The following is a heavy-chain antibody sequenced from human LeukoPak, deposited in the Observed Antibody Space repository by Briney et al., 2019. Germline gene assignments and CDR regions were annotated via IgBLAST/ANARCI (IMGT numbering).Heavy chain of an antibody. J-gene: IGHJ6*03. CDR1: GGSFSGYY. CDR3: ARQRRVRGAKEVYYYYYYYMDV. D-gene: IGHD3-10*01. V-gene: IGHV4-34*01. Sequence: SETLSLTCTVFGGSFSGYYWSWIRQPPGKGLEWIGEINHSGSTNYNPSLKSRVTISVDTSKNQFSLKLSSVTAADTAVYYCARQRRVRGAKEVYYYYYYYMDVWGKGTTVTISS. CDR2: INHSGST.